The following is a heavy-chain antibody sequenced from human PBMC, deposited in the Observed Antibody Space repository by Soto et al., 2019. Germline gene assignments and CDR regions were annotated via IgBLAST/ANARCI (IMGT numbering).Heavy chain of an antibody. CDR1: GGTFTSYT. D-gene: IGHD3-10*01. CDR2: IIPFIGIT. CDR3: ATEEGPMLRKTSGWVDS. Sequence: QVQLVQSGAEVKKPGSSVKVSCKASGGTFTSYTITWVRQAPGQGLEWMGRIIPFIGITNYAQRFQGRVTITADKSTSTAYMQLSSLRSEDTALYYCATEEGPMLRKTSGWVDSWGQGTLVTVSS. J-gene: IGHJ5*01. V-gene: IGHV1-69*08.